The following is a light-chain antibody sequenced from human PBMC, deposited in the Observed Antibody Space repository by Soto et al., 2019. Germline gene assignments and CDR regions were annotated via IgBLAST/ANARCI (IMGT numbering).Light chain of an antibody. CDR3: QQTNSFPLT. V-gene: IGKV1D-12*01. CDR2: GAF. J-gene: IGKJ4*01. CDR1: QHISNY. Sequence: IQMTQSPSSVSASVGDRVTITCRASQHISNYLAWYQQKPGEAPKVLIFGAFTLQTGVASRFSGSGSGTDFILTISSLQPEDFATYYCQQTNSFPLTFGGGPKVESK.